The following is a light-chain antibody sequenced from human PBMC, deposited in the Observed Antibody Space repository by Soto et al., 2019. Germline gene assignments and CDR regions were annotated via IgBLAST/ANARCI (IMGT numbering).Light chain of an antibody. CDR3: QQYNRSPSWT. J-gene: IGKJ1*01. V-gene: IGKV3-20*01. Sequence: EIVLTQSPGTLSLSPGERATLSCRASQSVSSNYLAWYQQKPGQAPGLLIYGASSRATGIPDRFSGSGSGTDFTLTISRLEPEDSAVYYCQQYNRSPSWTFGQGIKVEMK. CDR1: QSVSSNY. CDR2: GAS.